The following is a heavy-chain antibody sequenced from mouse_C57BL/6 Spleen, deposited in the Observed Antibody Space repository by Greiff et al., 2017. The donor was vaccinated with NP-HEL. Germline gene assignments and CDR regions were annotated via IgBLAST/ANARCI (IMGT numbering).Heavy chain of an antibody. Sequence: QVQLQQPGTELVKPGASVKLSCKASGYTFTSYWMHWVKQRPGQGLEWIGNINPSNGGTNYNEKFKSKATLTVDKSSSTAYMQLSSLTSEDSAVYYWTRSANWDRAWFAYWGPGTLVTVSA. CDR2: INPSNGGT. J-gene: IGHJ3*01. D-gene: IGHD4-1*01. CDR1: GYTFTSYW. V-gene: IGHV1-53*01. CDR3: TRSANWDRAWFAY.